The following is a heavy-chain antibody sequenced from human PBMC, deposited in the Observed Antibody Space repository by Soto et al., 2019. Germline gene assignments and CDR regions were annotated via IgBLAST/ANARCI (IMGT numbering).Heavy chain of an antibody. Sequence: SETLSLTCAVYGGSFSGYYWSWIRQPPGKGLEWIGEINHSGSTNYNPSLKSRVTISVDTSKNQFSLKLSSVTAADTAVYYCASAVYSQNNWFGPWGQGTLVTVSS. CDR1: GGSFSGYY. D-gene: IGHD6-13*01. V-gene: IGHV4-34*01. CDR3: ASAVYSQNNWFGP. CDR2: INHSGST. J-gene: IGHJ5*02.